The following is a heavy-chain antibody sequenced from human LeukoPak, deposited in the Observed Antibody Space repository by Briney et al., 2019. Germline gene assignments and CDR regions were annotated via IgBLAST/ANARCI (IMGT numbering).Heavy chain of an antibody. Sequence: GASVKVSCKASGYTFTGYYMHWLRQAPGQGLEWMGWINPNSGGTNYAQKFQGRVTMTRDTSISTAYMELSRLRSDDTAVYYSARDLMGNYYDSSGYYPDDAFDIWGQGTMVTVSS. CDR1: GYTFTGYY. D-gene: IGHD3-22*01. CDR2: INPNSGGT. V-gene: IGHV1-2*02. J-gene: IGHJ3*02. CDR3: ARDLMGNYYDSSGYYPDDAFDI.